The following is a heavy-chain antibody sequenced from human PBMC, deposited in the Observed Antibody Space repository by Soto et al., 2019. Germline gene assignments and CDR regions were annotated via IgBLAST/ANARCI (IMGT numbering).Heavy chain of an antibody. V-gene: IGHV1-8*01. J-gene: IGHJ5*02. D-gene: IGHD6-13*01. CDR2: MNPNTGNT. Sequence: ASVEVSCEASGYTFTNYDINWVRQAPGQALEWMGWMNPNTGNTRYAHHFQGGLTVARDTSITTVYLELSNLRADDTAVYFCAKERGSNSLHPSYNWFDTWGQGTLVTVSS. CDR1: GYTFTNYD. CDR3: AKERGSNSLHPSYNWFDT.